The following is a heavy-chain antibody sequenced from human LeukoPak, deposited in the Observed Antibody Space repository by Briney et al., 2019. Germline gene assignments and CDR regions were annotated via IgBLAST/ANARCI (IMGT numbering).Heavy chain of an antibody. Sequence: PGGSLRLSCAASGFTFSSYAMSWVRQAPGKGLEWVSAISGSGGSTYYADSVKGRFTISRDNSKNTLYLQMNSLRAEDTAVYYCAKAGVVPAAMTRGYYFDYWGQGTLVTVSS. CDR1: GFTFSSYA. J-gene: IGHJ4*02. CDR2: ISGSGGST. V-gene: IGHV3-23*01. CDR3: AKAGVVPAAMTRGYYFDY. D-gene: IGHD2-2*01.